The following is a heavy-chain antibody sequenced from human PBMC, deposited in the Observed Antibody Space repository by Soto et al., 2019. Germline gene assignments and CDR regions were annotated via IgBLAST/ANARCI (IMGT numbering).Heavy chain of an antibody. CDR2: IYYSGST. CDR1: GGSISSGGYY. Sequence: KPSETLSLTCTVSGGSISSGGYYWSWIRQHPGKGLEWIGYIYYSGSTYYNPSLKSRVTISVDTSKNQFSLKLSSVTAADTAVYYCARDLPQWLVWVLDYWGQGTLVTVSS. CDR3: ARDLPQWLVWVLDY. V-gene: IGHV4-31*03. D-gene: IGHD6-19*01. J-gene: IGHJ4*02.